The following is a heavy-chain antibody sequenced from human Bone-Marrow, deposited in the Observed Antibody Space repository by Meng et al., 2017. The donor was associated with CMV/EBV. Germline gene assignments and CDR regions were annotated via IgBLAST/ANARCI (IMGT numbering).Heavy chain of an antibody. CDR2: ISAYNGNT. CDR1: CYTFTKYG. CDR3: ARSIGSRYPHYGLDV. J-gene: IGHJ6*02. Sequence: ASVKVSCKASCYTFTKYGINWVRQAPGQGLEWMGWISAYNGNTSNAQKFQGRVTMTTDTYMSIAYMELRSLRSDDTAVYYCARSIGSRYPHYGLDVWGQGTTVTVSS. D-gene: IGHD6-6*01. V-gene: IGHV1-18*01.